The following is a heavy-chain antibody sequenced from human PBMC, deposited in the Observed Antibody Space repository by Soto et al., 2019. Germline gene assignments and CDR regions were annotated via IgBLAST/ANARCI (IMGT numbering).Heavy chain of an antibody. V-gene: IGHV3-21*01. CDR2: ISSSSSYI. CDR1: GFTFYSYG. Sequence: GGSLRLSCAASGFTFYSYGMSWVRQAPGKGLEWVSFISSSSSYIYYADSLKGRFTISRDNAKNTLYLQMNSLRAEDTAVYYCVRNVEASWGQGTMVTVSS. D-gene: IGHD2-15*01. CDR3: VRNVEAS. J-gene: IGHJ3*01.